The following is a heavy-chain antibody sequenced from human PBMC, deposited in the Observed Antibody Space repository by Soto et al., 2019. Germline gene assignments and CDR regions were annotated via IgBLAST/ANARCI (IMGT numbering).Heavy chain of an antibody. Sequence: SETLSLTCAVSGVSISSGNWWTWVRQSPQRGLEYIGEIFHDGTANYYPSFERRVAISVDTSKNQFSLKLTSVTAADTAIYFCARLVYDTRLNYMYFDFWGLGTLVTVSS. CDR2: IFHDGTA. CDR3: ARLVYDTRLNYMYFDF. D-gene: IGHD3-10*01. V-gene: IGHV4-4*02. J-gene: IGHJ4*02. CDR1: GVSISSGNW.